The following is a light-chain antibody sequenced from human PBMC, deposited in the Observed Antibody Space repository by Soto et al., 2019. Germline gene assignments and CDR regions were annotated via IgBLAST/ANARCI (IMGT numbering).Light chain of an antibody. CDR3: CSYAGTYSVI. Sequence: QSALTQPPSVSGSPGQSVTISCSGTSSDIGGYSFVSRYQQHPGNTPKLIIYDVRDRPSGVPDRFSGSKSGNTASLTISGLQAEDEADYYCCSYAGTYSVIFGGGTKANVL. CDR2: DVR. J-gene: IGLJ2*01. V-gene: IGLV2-11*01. CDR1: SSDIGGYSF.